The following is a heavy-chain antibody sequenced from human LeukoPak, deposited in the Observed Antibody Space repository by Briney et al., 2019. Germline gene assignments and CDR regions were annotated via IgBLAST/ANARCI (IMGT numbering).Heavy chain of an antibody. J-gene: IGHJ4*02. Sequence: SETLSLTCTVSGGSISSSSYYWGWIRQPPGKGLEWIGEINHSGSTNYNPSLKSRVTISVDTSKNQFSLKLSSVTAADTAVYYCAREADSSGKYYFDYWGQGTLVTVSS. D-gene: IGHD3-22*01. CDR3: AREADSSGKYYFDY. CDR2: INHSGST. V-gene: IGHV4-39*07. CDR1: GGSISSSSYY.